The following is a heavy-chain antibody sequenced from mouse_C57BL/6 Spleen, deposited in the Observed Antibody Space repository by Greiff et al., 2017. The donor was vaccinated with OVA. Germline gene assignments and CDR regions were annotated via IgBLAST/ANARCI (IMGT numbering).Heavy chain of an antibody. D-gene: IGHD1-1*01. CDR2: IYPSDSET. J-gene: IGHJ4*01. V-gene: IGHV1-61*01. Sequence: VQLQQPGAELVRPGSSVKLSCKASGYTFTSYWMDWVKQRPGQGLEWIGNIYPSDSETHYNQKFKDKATLTVDKSSSTAYMQLSSLTSEDSAVYYCAREGGTLYYYAMDYWGQGTSVTVSA. CDR3: AREGGTLYYYAMDY. CDR1: GYTFTSYW.